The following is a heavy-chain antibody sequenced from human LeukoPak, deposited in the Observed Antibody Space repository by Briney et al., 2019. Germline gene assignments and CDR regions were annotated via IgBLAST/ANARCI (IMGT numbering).Heavy chain of an antibody. J-gene: IGHJ4*02. CDR2: INTDGNTR. Sequence: PGGSLRLSCATSGFTFSTSWMHWVRQAPGKGLVWVSRINTDGNTRDYADSVKGRFTISRDNAKNTLYLQMNRLRADDTAVYYCVRDMGYYDKVWGQGTLVTVSS. D-gene: IGHD3-22*01. CDR3: VRDMGYYDKV. V-gene: IGHV3-74*01. CDR1: GFTFSTSW.